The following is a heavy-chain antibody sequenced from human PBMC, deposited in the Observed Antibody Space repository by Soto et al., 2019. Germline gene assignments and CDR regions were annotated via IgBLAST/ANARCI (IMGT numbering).Heavy chain of an antibody. CDR2: INAGNGNT. CDR1: GYSFTSYV. J-gene: IGHJ2*01. V-gene: IGHV1-3*01. Sequence: QVQLVQSGAEVKKPGASVKISCKASGYSFTSYVVHWLRQVPGQSLERMGCINAGNGNTRFSPKFQDRVTMTRDTSASTVYMELSSLTSEDTAVYYCEREYGFYDSSGRLYYWYFGLWGRGTLVTVSP. CDR3: EREYGFYDSSGRLYYWYFGL. D-gene: IGHD3-22*01.